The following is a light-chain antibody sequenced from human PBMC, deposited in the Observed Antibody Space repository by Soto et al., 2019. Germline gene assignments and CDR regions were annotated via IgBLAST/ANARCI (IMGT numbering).Light chain of an antibody. CDR1: QSVNSGF. CDR2: GIS. V-gene: IGKV3-20*01. Sequence: EIVLTQSPGTLSLSPGEGATLSCRTSQSVNSGFLAWYQKKPGQAPRLLLYGISSRAIGIPDRFSGSGSGTHFTLTINRQEPDDFAVYYCQHSGDSVWTFGQATKVEI. CDR3: QHSGDSVWT. J-gene: IGKJ1*01.